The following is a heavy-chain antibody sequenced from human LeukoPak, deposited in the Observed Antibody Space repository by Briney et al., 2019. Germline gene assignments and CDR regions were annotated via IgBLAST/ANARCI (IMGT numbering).Heavy chain of an antibody. J-gene: IGHJ5*02. Sequence: GASVKVSCKASGYTFTSYDINWVRQATGQGLEWMGWMSPNSGDTGYPQKFQGRVTMTRDTSITTAYMELSSLRSEDTAVYYCARSGFGSGISFDLWGQGTLVTVSS. CDR1: GYTFTSYD. CDR2: MSPNSGDT. CDR3: ARSGFGSGISFDL. D-gene: IGHD3-10*01. V-gene: IGHV1-8*02.